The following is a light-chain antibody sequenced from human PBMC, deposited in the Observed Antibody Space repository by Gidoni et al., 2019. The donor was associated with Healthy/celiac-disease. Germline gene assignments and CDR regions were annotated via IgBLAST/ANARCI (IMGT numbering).Light chain of an antibody. CDR2: AES. Sequence: DIQMPQSPSSLSASVGDRVTITCRASQSISSYLNWYQQKPGKAPKLLIYAESSLQSGVPSRFSGSGSGTDFTLTISILQPEDFATYYCQQSYSTPLTVXGXTKVEIK. J-gene: IGKJ4*01. CDR3: QQSYSTPLT. V-gene: IGKV1-39*01. CDR1: QSISSY.